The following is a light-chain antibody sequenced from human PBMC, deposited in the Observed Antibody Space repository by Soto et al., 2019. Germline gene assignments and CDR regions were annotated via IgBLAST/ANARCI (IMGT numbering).Light chain of an antibody. CDR3: EQSYATPRT. Sequence: DIQMTQSPSSLSASVGDRVTITCRASQSIRTYLNWYQQKSGKAPKLLIYTASSLQSGVPSRFSGSGSGTDFSLPISSMKTEDFATSYCEQSYATPRTFGGGTKVEIK. CDR1: QSIRTY. CDR2: TAS. J-gene: IGKJ4*01. V-gene: IGKV1-39*01.